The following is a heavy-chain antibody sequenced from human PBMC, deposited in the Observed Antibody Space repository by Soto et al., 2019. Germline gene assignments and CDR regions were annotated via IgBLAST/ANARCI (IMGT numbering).Heavy chain of an antibody. CDR1: GYTFTHYA. D-gene: IGHD1-26*01. V-gene: IGHV1-3*01. CDR3: ARSPYSGNYLGYFDP. J-gene: IGHJ5*02. Sequence: ASVKVSCKASGYTFTHYAIHWVRQAPGQGLEWMGWINVGHGNTKYSQNFQGRVTITMDTSANTAYMDLSSLRPGDTAVYYCARSPYSGNYLGYFDPWGQGTLVTVSS. CDR2: INVGHGNT.